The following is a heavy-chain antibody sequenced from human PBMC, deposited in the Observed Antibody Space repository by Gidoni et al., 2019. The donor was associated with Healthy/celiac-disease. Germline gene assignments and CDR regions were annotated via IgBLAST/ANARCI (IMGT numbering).Heavy chain of an antibody. CDR3: TTDADYGSAENDY. Sequence: EVQLVESGGGLVKPGGSLRLSCAASGFTFSNAWMSWVRQAPGKGLEWVGRIKSKTDGGTTDYAAPVKGRFTISRDDSKNTLYLQMNSLKTEDTAVYYCTTDADYGSAENDYWGQGTLVTVSS. D-gene: IGHD3-10*01. CDR1: GFTFSNAW. CDR2: IKSKTDGGTT. J-gene: IGHJ4*02. V-gene: IGHV3-15*01.